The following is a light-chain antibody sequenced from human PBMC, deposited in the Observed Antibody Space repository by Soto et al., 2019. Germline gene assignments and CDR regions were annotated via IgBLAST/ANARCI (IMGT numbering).Light chain of an antibody. CDR2: RNN. CDR1: RSNTGSNY. J-gene: IGLJ2*01. CDR3: AAWDDNLRGVL. V-gene: IGLV1-47*01. Sequence: QPVLSQPPSASGTPGQRVTISCSGSRSNTGSNYVYWYQHLPGTAPKLLIYRNNQRSSGVPERFSGSKSGTSASLAISGLRSEDEADYYCAAWDDNLRGVLFGGGTKLTVL.